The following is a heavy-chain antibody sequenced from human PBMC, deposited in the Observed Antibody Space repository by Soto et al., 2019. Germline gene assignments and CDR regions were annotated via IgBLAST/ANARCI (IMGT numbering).Heavy chain of an antibody. CDR2: ISAYNGNT. V-gene: IGHV1-18*01. CDR3: ARVRGEYYDFWSGYYDY. J-gene: IGHJ4*02. D-gene: IGHD3-3*01. Sequence: ASVKVSCKASGYTFTSYGISWVRQAPGQGLEWMGWISAYNGNTNYAQKLQGRVTMTTDTSTSTAYMELRSLRSDDTAVYYCARVRGEYYDFWSGYYDYWGQGTLVTVSS. CDR1: GYTFTSYG.